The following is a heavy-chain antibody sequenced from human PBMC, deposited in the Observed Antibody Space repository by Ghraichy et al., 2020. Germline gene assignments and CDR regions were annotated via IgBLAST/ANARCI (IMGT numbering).Heavy chain of an antibody. CDR1: GGSISSSNC. J-gene: IGHJ4*02. V-gene: IGHV4-4*02. CDR3: ARVTEMTGYYFDY. D-gene: IGHD5-24*01. CDR2: IFHSGST. Sequence: SETLSLPCAVSGGSISSSNCWRWFRHPPGKGLEWIGEIFHSGSTNYNPSLKSRVTISVDKSKNQFSLKLSSVTAADTAVYYCARVTEMTGYYFDYWGQGTLVPVSS.